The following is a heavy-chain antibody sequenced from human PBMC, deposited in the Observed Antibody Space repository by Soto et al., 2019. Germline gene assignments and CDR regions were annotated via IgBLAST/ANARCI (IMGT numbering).Heavy chain of an antibody. D-gene: IGHD6-19*01. CDR2: IYYSGSI. J-gene: IGHJ4*02. Sequence: QVQLQESGPGLVKPSETLSLTCTVSGDSISSLYWSWIRQPPRKGLEWIGYIYYSGSINYNPSLRRRVTTSVDPSKKQFSLRLSSVTAADTAVYYCAKSIWDTSGWKPDYWGQGTLVTVSS. V-gene: IGHV4-59*01. CDR1: GDSISSLY. CDR3: AKSIWDTSGWKPDY.